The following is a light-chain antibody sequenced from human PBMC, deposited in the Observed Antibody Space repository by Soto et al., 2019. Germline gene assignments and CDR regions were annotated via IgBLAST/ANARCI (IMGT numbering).Light chain of an antibody. CDR3: QQYGSALIT. Sequence: PGERATLSSRATQSVSGSYVDGDQHKPGKAPRLXLYGASGRASGSPDRFSGSGAGTDFTLSISRLEPEDSAVYSCQQYGSALITFGQGTRLENK. V-gene: IGKV3-20*01. CDR1: QSVSGSY. J-gene: IGKJ5*01. CDR2: GAS.